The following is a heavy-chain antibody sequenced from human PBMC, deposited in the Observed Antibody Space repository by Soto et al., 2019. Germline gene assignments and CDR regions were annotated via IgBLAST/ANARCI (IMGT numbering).Heavy chain of an antibody. J-gene: IGHJ6*02. CDR3: VKDFRRYTNGLDV. Sequence: QLHESGPGVVKPSETLSLTCTVSGDSINNNDYYWNWIRQTPGKGLEWIGYVYYSGSTYYIPSLKSRLSMSVDTSKNQFSLKLSSVTAADTAIYYCVKDFRRYTNGLDVWGPGTSVTVSS. CDR2: VYYSGST. CDR1: GDSINNNDYY. D-gene: IGHD5-18*01. V-gene: IGHV4-30-4*01.